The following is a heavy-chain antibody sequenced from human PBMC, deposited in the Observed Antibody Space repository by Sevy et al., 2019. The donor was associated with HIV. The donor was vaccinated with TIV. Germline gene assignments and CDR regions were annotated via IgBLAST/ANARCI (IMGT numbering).Heavy chain of an antibody. V-gene: IGHV3-30*04. Sequence: GESLKISCAASGFTFSSYVMHWVRQAPGKGLEWVAVISYDGSEKYHADPVKGRFTISRDNSKNTLYLQMNSLRTEDTAVYYCARAQGVLLWFGEFPLWGQGTLVTVSS. CDR1: GFTFSSYV. J-gene: IGHJ4*02. CDR2: ISYDGSEK. D-gene: IGHD3-10*01. CDR3: ARAQGVLLWFGEFPL.